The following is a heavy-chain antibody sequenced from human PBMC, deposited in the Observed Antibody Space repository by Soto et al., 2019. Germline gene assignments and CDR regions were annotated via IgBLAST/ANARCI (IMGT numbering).Heavy chain of an antibody. CDR2: ISASGST. CDR3: ARRDRSGFSYWLDT. V-gene: IGHV4-31*03. D-gene: IGHD3-22*01. J-gene: IGHJ5*02. Sequence: SETLSLTCTVSGGSISDGYYWTWIRQHPGKGLEWIGSISASGSTSYNPSLKSRLTVSVDKSKNQFSLNLRSVTAADTAVYYCARRDRSGFSYWLDTWGQGTLVTVSS. CDR1: GGSISDGYY.